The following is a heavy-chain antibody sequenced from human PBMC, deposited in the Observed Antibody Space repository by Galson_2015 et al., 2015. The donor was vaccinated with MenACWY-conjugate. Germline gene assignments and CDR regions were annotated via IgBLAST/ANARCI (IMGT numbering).Heavy chain of an antibody. Sequence: SLRLSCAASGFTFSTYSMNWVRRAPGKGLEWVSYISSSSITIYYADSVKGRFTISRDNAKNSLYLQMNTLRDEDTAVYYCARVPGYSYGYYDWWGQGTLVTVSS. J-gene: IGHJ4*02. CDR3: ARVPGYSYGYYDW. CDR2: ISSSSITI. CDR1: GFTFSTYS. V-gene: IGHV3-48*02. D-gene: IGHD5-18*01.